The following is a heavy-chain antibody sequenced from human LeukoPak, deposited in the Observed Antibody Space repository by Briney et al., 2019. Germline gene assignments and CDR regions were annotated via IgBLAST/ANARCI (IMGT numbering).Heavy chain of an antibody. CDR3: ARAFSSGYMGDDY. CDR2: IYSGGST. J-gene: IGHJ4*02. D-gene: IGHD3-22*01. V-gene: IGHV3-66*02. CDR1: GFTVSSNY. Sequence: GGSLRLSCAASGFTVSSNYMSWVRQAPGKGQEWVSVIYSGGSTYYADSVKGRFTISRDNSKNTLYLQMNSLRAEDTAVYYCARAFSSGYMGDDYWGQGTLVTVSS.